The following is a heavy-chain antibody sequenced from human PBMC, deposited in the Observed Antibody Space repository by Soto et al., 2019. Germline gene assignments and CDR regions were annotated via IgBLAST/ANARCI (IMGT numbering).Heavy chain of an antibody. CDR3: ARETDYYDSSGYSLDAFDI. Sequence: GGSPRLSCAASGFTFSSYSMNWVRQAPGKGLEWVSSISSSSSYIYYADSVKGRFTISRDNAKNSLYLQMNSLRAEDTAVYYCARETDYYDSSGYSLDAFDIWGQGTMVTVSS. J-gene: IGHJ3*02. CDR1: GFTFSSYS. CDR2: ISSSSSYI. V-gene: IGHV3-21*01. D-gene: IGHD3-22*01.